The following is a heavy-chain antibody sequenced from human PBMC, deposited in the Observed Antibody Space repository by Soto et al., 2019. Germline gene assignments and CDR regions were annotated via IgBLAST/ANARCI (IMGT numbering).Heavy chain of an antibody. CDR1: GFTFDDYA. Sequence: EVQLVESGGGLVQPGRSLRLSCAASGFTFDDYAMHWVRQAPGKGLEWVSGISWNSGSIGYADSVKGRFTISRDNAKNSLYLKMTSLRAEDTALYYCAKDIGGRVGKFYYSYGMDVGGQGPTVTVS. V-gene: IGHV3-9*01. CDR2: ISWNSGSI. J-gene: IGHJ6*02. CDR3: AKDIGGRVGKFYYSYGMDV.